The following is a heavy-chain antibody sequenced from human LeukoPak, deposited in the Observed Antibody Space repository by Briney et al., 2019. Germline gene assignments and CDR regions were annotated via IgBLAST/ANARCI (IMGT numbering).Heavy chain of an antibody. V-gene: IGHV3-30*03. Sequence: PGRSLRLSCAASGFTFSSYGMHWVRQAPGKGLEWVAVISYDGSNKYYADSVKGRFTISRDNSKNTLYLQMNSLRAEDTAVYSCAMGAMVLFYWGRGTLVTVSP. D-gene: IGHD5-18*01. CDR1: GFTFSSYG. J-gene: IGHJ4*02. CDR2: ISYDGSNK. CDR3: AMGAMVLFY.